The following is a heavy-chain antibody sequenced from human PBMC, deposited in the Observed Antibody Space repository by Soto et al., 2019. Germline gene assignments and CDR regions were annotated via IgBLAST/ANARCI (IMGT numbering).Heavy chain of an antibody. Sequence: PSETPSLTCAVYGGSFSGYYWSWIRQPPGKGLEWIGEINHSGSTNYNPSLKSRVTISVDTSRNQFSLKLSSVTAADTAVYYCAGGHPRIQLEGRGYYYYYGMDVWGQGTTVTVSS. J-gene: IGHJ6*02. V-gene: IGHV4-34*01. CDR2: INHSGST. D-gene: IGHD1-1*01. CDR1: GGSFSGYY. CDR3: AGGHPRIQLEGRGYYYYYGMDV.